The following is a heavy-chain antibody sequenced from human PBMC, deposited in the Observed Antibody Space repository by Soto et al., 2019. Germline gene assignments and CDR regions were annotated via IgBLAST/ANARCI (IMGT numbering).Heavy chain of an antibody. Sequence: RASVKVSCKASGYTFTSYDINWVRQATGQGLEWMGWMNPNSGNTGYAQKFQGRVTMTRNTSISTAYMELSSLRSEDTAVYYCARGAGSWYSGYYYYYYGMDVWGQGTTVTVSS. D-gene: IGHD6-13*01. CDR3: ARGAGSWYSGYYYYYYGMDV. J-gene: IGHJ6*02. CDR1: GYTFTSYD. CDR2: MNPNSGNT. V-gene: IGHV1-8*01.